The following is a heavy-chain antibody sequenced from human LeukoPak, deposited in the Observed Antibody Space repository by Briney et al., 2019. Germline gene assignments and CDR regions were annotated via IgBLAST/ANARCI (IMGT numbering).Heavy chain of an antibody. Sequence: GGSPRLSCAASGFTFSSYGMHWVRQAPGKGLEWVAVISYDGSNKYYADSVKGRFTISRDNSKNTLYLQMNSLRAEDTAVYYCAKGEDYYDSSGYYNYWGQGTLVTVSS. J-gene: IGHJ4*02. D-gene: IGHD3-22*01. V-gene: IGHV3-30*18. CDR1: GFTFSSYG. CDR2: ISYDGSNK. CDR3: AKGEDYYDSSGYYNY.